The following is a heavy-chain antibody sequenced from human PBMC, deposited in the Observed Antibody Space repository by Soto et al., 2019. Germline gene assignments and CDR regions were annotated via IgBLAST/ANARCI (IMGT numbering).Heavy chain of an antibody. J-gene: IGHJ6*03. Sequence: QVQLQESGPGLVKPSETLSLTCAVSGGSISISNWWSWVRQTPGKGLEGIGQIHHSGSTNYSPSLTIRATISVDKSKNQFSLKMNSVTAADTAVYYCARGGYYFYMDVWGKGTTVTVSS. CDR2: IHHSGST. CDR1: GGSISISNW. D-gene: IGHD1-26*01. V-gene: IGHV4-4*02. CDR3: ARGGYYFYMDV.